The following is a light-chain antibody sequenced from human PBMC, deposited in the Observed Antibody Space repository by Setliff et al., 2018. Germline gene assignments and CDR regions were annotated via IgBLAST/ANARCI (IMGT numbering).Light chain of an antibody. CDR3: SSYAGSRNFYV. CDR2: EVN. V-gene: IGLV2-8*01. Sequence: QSALTQPPSASGSPGQSVTISCTGTSSGIGGYNYVSWYQQHPGKAPKLMIYEVNKRPSGVPDRFSGSKSGNTASLTVSGLQAEDEADYYCSSYAGSRNFYVFGTGTKV. CDR1: SSGIGGYNY. J-gene: IGLJ1*01.